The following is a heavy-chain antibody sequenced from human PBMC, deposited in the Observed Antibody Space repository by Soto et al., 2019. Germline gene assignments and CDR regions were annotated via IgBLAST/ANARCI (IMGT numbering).Heavy chain of an antibody. CDR2: ISGSGGST. CDR1: GFTFSSYV. D-gene: IGHD3-22*01. J-gene: IGHJ5*02. V-gene: IGHV3-23*01. Sequence: GGSLRLSCAVSGFTFSSYVMSWVRQAPGKGLEWFSAISGSGGSTYYADTGKGRFTISRYNSKNTLYLQMNSLRADDTAVYYCAKVGYYDSSGHCGFDPWGQGTLVTVSS. CDR3: AKVGYYDSSGHCGFDP.